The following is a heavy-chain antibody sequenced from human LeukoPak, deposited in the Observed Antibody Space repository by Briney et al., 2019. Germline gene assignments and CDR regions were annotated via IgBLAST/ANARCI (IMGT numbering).Heavy chain of an antibody. D-gene: IGHD3-10*01. CDR2: IIPIFGTA. V-gene: IGHV1-69*13. CDR1: GGTFSSYA. Sequence: ASVKVSCKASGGTFSSYAISWVRQAPGQGLEWMGGIIPIFGTANYAQKFQGRVTITADESTSTAYMELSSLRSEDTAVYYCARGAYYGSGSYSPFGYWGQGTLVTVSS. CDR3: ARGAYYGSGSYSPFGY. J-gene: IGHJ4*02.